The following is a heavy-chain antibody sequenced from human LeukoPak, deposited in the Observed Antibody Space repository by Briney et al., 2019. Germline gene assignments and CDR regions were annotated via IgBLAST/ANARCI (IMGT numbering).Heavy chain of an antibody. CDR2: INTDGSST. Sequence: GGSLRLSCAASRFTFSGYWMHWVRQAPGKGLVWVSRINTDGSSTSYADSVKGRFTISRVNTKNTLYLQMNSLRAEDTAVCYCARGPYWWDYWGQGTLVTVSS. J-gene: IGHJ4*02. D-gene: IGHD2-15*01. CDR1: RFTFSGYW. CDR3: ARGPYWWDY. V-gene: IGHV3-74*01.